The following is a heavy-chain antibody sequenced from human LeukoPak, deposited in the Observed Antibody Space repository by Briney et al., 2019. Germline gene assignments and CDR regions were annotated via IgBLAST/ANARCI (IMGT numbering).Heavy chain of an antibody. Sequence: HPGGSLRLSCAASGFTFSSYGMHWVRQAPGKGLEWVAVISYDGSNKYYADSVKGRFTISRDNSKNTLYLQMNSLRAEDTAVYYSAKHILTCYYSGWGQGTLVTVSS. D-gene: IGHD3-9*01. CDR1: GFTFSSYG. CDR2: ISYDGSNK. CDR3: AKHILTCYYSG. V-gene: IGHV3-30*18. J-gene: IGHJ4*02.